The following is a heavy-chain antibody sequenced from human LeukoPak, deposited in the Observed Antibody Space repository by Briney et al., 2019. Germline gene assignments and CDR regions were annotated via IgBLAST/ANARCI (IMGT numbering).Heavy chain of an antibody. J-gene: IGHJ4*02. CDR2: IYYSGST. V-gene: IGHV4-39*01. Sequence: SETLSLTCTVSGGSISSTSYHWGWIRQPPGKGLEWIGSIYYSGSTYYNPSPKSRVTISVDTSKNQFSLKLSSVTAADTAVYYCARHRLAYCGGDCSGGIDYWGQGTLVTVSS. CDR3: ARHRLAYCGGDCSGGIDY. D-gene: IGHD2-21*02. CDR1: GGSISSTSYH.